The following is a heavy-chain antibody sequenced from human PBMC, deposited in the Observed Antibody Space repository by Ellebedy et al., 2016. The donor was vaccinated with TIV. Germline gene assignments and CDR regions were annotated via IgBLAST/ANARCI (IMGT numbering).Heavy chain of an antibody. CDR3: ARGLRSGSYYPHYFDY. J-gene: IGHJ4*02. D-gene: IGHD1-26*01. Sequence: SETLSLTCTVSGGSISSYYWSWIRQPPGKGLEWIGYIYYSGSTNYNPALKRRVTISVDTSKNVLSLKLSSVTAADTAVYYCARGLRSGSYYPHYFDYWGQGTLVTVSS. CDR1: GGSISSYY. CDR2: IYYSGST. V-gene: IGHV4-59*01.